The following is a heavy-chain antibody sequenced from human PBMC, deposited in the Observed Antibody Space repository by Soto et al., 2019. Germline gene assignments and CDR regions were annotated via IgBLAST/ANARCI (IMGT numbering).Heavy chain of an antibody. CDR1: GGSISSYY. Sequence: PSETLSLTCTVSGGSISSYYWSWIRQPPGKGLEWIGYIYYSGSTNYNPSLKSRVTISVDTSKNQFSLKLSSVTAADTAVYYCARLDILTGYYYYMDVWGKGTTVTVS. V-gene: IGHV4-59*01. D-gene: IGHD3-9*01. J-gene: IGHJ6*03. CDR3: ARLDILTGYYYYMDV. CDR2: IYYSGST.